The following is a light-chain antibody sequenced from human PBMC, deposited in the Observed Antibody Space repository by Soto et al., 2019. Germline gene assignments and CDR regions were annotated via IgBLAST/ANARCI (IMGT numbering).Light chain of an antibody. CDR2: GAS. CDR1: QSVSSN. Sequence: IVMTQSPATLSVSPGERATISCRASQSVSSNLAWYQQKPGQAPRLLIYGASTRANGIPARFSGSGSGTEFTLTISSLQSEDFAVYYCQQYNNWLITFGQGTRLEIK. V-gene: IGKV3-15*01. CDR3: QQYNNWLIT. J-gene: IGKJ5*01.